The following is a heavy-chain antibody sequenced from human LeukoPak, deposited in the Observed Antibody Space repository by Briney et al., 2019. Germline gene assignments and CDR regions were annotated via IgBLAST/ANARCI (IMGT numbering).Heavy chain of an antibody. D-gene: IGHD1-26*01. J-gene: IGHJ4*02. V-gene: IGHV4-34*01. CDR3: ARGGNLRGSYYMDY. CDR2: INHSGST. Sequence: PSETLSLTCAVYGGSFSGYYWSWIRQPPGKGLEWIGEINHSGSTNYNPSLKSRVTISVDTSKNQFSLKLSSVTAADTAVYYCARGGNLRGSYYMDYWGQGTLVTVSS. CDR1: GGSFSGYY.